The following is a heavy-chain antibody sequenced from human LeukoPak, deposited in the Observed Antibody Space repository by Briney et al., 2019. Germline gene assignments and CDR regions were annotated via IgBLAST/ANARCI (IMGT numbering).Heavy chain of an antibody. Sequence: GASVKVSCKASGFTFTDYFMHWVRQAPGQGLEWMGWINCNTGGTNYAQKFQGRVTMTRDTSTITAYMELSRLTSDDTAVYYCARDQGIYCRSISCSVDYWGQGTLVTVSS. CDR1: GFTFTDYF. J-gene: IGHJ4*02. V-gene: IGHV1-2*02. D-gene: IGHD2-2*01. CDR3: ARDQGIYCRSISCSVDY. CDR2: INCNTGGT.